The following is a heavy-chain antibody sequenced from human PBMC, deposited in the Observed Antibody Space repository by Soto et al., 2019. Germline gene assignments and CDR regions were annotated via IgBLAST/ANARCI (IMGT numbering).Heavy chain of an antibody. CDR2: IWYDGSNK. Sequence: PGGSLRLSCAASGFTFSSYGMHWVRQAPGKGLEWVAVIWYDGSNKYYADSVKGRFTISRDNSKNTLYLQMNSLRAEDTAVYYCARAGFYYGSDPGDYWGQGTLVTVSS. D-gene: IGHD3-10*01. V-gene: IGHV3-33*01. CDR3: ARAGFYYGSDPGDY. CDR1: GFTFSSYG. J-gene: IGHJ4*02.